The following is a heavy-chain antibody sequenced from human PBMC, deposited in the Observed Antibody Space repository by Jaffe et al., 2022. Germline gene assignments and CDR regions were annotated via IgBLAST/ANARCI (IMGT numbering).Heavy chain of an antibody. Sequence: EVQLVESGGGLVQPGGSLRLSCAASGFTFSSYSMNWVRQAPGKGLEWVSYISSSSSTIYYADSVKGRFTISRDNAKNSLYLQMNSLRAEDTAVYYCAIPRARTGTTAFDIWGQGTMVTVSS. CDR1: GFTFSSYS. D-gene: IGHD1-7*01. J-gene: IGHJ3*02. CDR2: ISSSSSTI. V-gene: IGHV3-48*01. CDR3: AIPRARTGTTAFDI.